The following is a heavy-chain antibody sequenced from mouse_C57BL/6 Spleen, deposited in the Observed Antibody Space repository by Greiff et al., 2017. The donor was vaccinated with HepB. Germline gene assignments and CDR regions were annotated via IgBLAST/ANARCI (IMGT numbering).Heavy chain of an antibody. J-gene: IGHJ2*01. Sequence: EVQLVESGGGLVQPGGSLSLSCAASGFTFTDYYMSWVRQPPGKALEWLGFIRNKANGYTTEYSASVKGRFTISRDNSQSILYIQMNALRAEDSATYFCARYMDDYDSYFDYWGQGTTLTVSS. CDR3: ARYMDDYDSYFDY. D-gene: IGHD2-4*01. CDR2: IRNKANGYTT. CDR1: GFTFTDYY. V-gene: IGHV7-3*01.